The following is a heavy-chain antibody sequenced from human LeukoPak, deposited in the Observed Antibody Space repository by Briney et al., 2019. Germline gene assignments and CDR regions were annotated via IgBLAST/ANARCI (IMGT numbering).Heavy chain of an antibody. V-gene: IGHV3-7*03. Sequence: GGSLRLSCAASGFTLSSYWMSWVRQAPGEGLEWGAKINQDGTEKSYVDSVRGRFTISRDNAKNPLFLKMNSLRAEDTAVYYCARGPLIAAAGKWWGQGTLVTVSS. J-gene: IGHJ4*02. CDR1: GFTLSSYW. CDR3: ARGPLIAAAGKW. D-gene: IGHD6-13*01. CDR2: INQDGTEK.